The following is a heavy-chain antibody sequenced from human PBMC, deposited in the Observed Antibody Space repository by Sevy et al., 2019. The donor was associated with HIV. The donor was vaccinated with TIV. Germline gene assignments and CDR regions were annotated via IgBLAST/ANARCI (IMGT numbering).Heavy chain of an antibody. CDR1: GFTFSSYA. J-gene: IGHJ6*02. Sequence: GSLRLSCAASGFTFSSYAMHWVRQAPGRGLECVAVISYDGSNKYYADSVKGRFTISRDNSKNTLYLQMNSLRAEDTAVYYCASLGSSWSDYYYYGMDVWGQGTTVTVSS. D-gene: IGHD6-13*01. CDR2: ISYDGSNK. V-gene: IGHV3-30-3*01. CDR3: ASLGSSWSDYYYYGMDV.